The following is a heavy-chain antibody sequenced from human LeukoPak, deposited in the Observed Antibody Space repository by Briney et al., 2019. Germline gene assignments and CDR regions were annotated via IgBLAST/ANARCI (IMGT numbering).Heavy chain of an antibody. Sequence: GASVKVSCKASGYTFTSYGISWVRQAPGQGLEWMGSISTYNGNTNYAQKLQGRVTMTTDTSTSTAYMELRSLRSDDTAVYYCARDIKRSRARWENLGFDPWGQGTLVTVSS. J-gene: IGHJ5*02. D-gene: IGHD1-14*01. V-gene: IGHV1-18*01. CDR1: GYTFTSYG. CDR3: ARDIKRSRARWENLGFDP. CDR2: ISTYNGNT.